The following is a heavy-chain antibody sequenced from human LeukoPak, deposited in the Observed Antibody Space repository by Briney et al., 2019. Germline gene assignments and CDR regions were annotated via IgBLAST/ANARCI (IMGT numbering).Heavy chain of an antibody. V-gene: IGHV1-8*03. J-gene: IGHJ4*02. CDR2: MNPNSGNT. D-gene: IGHD2-15*01. CDR3: ARGMGRGGSGAY. Sequence: GASVKVSCKASGYTFTSYDINWVRQATGQGLEWMGWMNPNSGNTGYAQKFQGRVTITRDTSASTAYMELSSLRSEDTAVYYCARGMGRGGSGAYWGQGTLVTVSS. CDR1: GYTFTSYD.